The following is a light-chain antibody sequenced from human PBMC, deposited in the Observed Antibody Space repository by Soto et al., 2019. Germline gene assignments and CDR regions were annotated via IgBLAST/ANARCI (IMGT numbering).Light chain of an antibody. CDR3: VLYYGGAHVV. CDR2: STT. CDR1: TGPVTTSHY. V-gene: IGLV7-43*01. J-gene: IGLJ2*01. Sequence: QAVVTQEPSLTVSPGGTVTLTCASSTGPVTTSHYPNWFQQKPGQPPRSLIYSTTNTHSWTPARCSGSLLGGKAALTLSGVLPEDEADYYCVLYYGGAHVVFGGGTKVTVL.